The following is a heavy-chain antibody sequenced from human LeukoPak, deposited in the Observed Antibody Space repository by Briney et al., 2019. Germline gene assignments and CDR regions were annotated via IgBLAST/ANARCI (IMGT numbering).Heavy chain of an antibody. J-gene: IGHJ6*03. D-gene: IGHD2-2*01. CDR3: ARAIVVVPAARNYYYYMDV. Sequence: GGSLRLSCAASGFTFSSYSMNWVRQAPGKGLEWVSSISSSSSYIYYADSVKGRFTISRDNAKNSLYLQMNSLRAEDTAVYYCARAIVVVPAARNYYYYMDVWGKGTTVTVSS. CDR1: GFTFSSYS. CDR2: ISSSSSYI. V-gene: IGHV3-21*01.